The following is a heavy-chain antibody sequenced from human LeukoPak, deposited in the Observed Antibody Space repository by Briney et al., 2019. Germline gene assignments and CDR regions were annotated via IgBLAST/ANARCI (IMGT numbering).Heavy chain of an antibody. Sequence: GASVKLSCKASGGTFSSYAISWVRQPPGQGLEWMGGIIPIFGTANYAQKFQGRFTITADESTSTAYMEMSSLRSEDTAVYYCARGGWVTTALLTNFDYWGEGDLGTVSS. V-gene: IGHV1-69*01. CDR2: IIPIFGTA. CDR1: GGTFSSYA. J-gene: IGHJ4*02. CDR3: ARGGWVTTALLTNFDY. D-gene: IGHD4-17*01.